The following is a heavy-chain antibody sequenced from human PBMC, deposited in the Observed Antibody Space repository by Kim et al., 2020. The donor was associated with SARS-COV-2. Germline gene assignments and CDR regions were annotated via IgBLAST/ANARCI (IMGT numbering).Heavy chain of an antibody. CDR3: AGDQGLINGGHSVY. CDR1: GGSISSYY. V-gene: IGHV4-59*13. CDR2: IYYSGST. D-gene: IGHD3-10*01. Sequence: SETLSLTCTVSGGSISSYYWSWIRQPPGKGLEWIGAIYYSGSTNYNPSLKSRVTISVDTPKNQFSLKLCSVSAADTAGFYCAGDQGLINGGHSVYWAQ. J-gene: IGHJ4*02.